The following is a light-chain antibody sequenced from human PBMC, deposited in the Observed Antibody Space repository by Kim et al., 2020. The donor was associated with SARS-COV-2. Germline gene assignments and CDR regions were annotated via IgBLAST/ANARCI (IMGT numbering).Light chain of an antibody. CDR2: LGS. J-gene: IGKJ5*01. Sequence: DIVMTQSPLSLPVTPGEPASISCRSSQSLLHSNGYNYLDWYLKKPGQSPQLLIYLGSNRASGVPDRFSGSGSGTDFTLKISRVEAEYVVVYYCMQALQTPLTFGQGTRLEIK. CDR1: QSLLHSNGYNY. CDR3: MQALQTPLT. V-gene: IGKV2-28*01.